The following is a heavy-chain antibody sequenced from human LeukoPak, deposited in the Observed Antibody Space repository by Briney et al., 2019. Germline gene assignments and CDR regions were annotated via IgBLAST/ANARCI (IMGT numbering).Heavy chain of an antibody. CDR1: GDSLNRGSYY. D-gene: IGHD3-3*01. Sequence: PSETLSLTCSVSGDSLNRGSYYWNWIWQPAGKGLEWLGLISASGNTYYNPSLKSRVTISVDASKNQFSLRLTSVTAADTAVYFCARGVTVFGGAPKGALDIWGRGTMVTVSS. J-gene: IGHJ3*02. V-gene: IGHV4-61*02. CDR3: ARGVTVFGGAPKGALDI. CDR2: ISASGNT.